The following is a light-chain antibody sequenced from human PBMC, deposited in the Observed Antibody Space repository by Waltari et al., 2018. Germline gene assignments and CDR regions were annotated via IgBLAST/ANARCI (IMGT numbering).Light chain of an antibody. CDR2: GAS. J-gene: IGKJ2*02. CDR3: QQYTNWPPCA. CDR1: QSISSD. V-gene: IGKV3-15*01. Sequence: ELVMTQSPATLSVSPGEGATLSCRASQSISSDLAWYQQKPGQAPRLLIYGASTRAPGIPARFSGSGYGTEFTLTINSMQSEDVAIYYCQQYTNWPPCAFGQGTKLQIK.